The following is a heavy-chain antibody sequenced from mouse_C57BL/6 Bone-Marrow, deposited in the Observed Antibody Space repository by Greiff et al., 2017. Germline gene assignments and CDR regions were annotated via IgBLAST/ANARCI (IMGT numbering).Heavy chain of an antibody. CDR3: ARSSTFFYYFDY. CDR1: GYTFTTYP. CDR2: FHPYNDDT. Sequence: VQLQQSGAELARPGASVKMSCKASGYTFTTYPIEWMKQNHGKSLEWIGNFHPYNDDTKYNEKFKGKATLTVEKSSNTVYLELSRLTSDDSAVYYCARSSTFFYYFDYWGQGTTLTVS. J-gene: IGHJ2*01. D-gene: IGHD5-1*01. V-gene: IGHV1-47*01.